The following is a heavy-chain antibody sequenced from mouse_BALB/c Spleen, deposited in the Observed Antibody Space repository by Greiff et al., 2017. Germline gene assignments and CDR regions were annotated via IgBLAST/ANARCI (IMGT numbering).Heavy chain of an antibody. CDR1: GFSLTSYG. CDR2: IWAGGST. Sequence: QVQLKQSGPGLVAPSQSLSITCTVSGFSLTSYGVHWVRQPPGKGLEWLGVIWAGGSTNYNSALMSRLSISKDNSKSQVFLKMNSLQTDDTAMYYCAREGYYDGYYGAMDYWGQGTSVAVSS. CDR3: AREGYYDGYYGAMDY. J-gene: IGHJ4*01. D-gene: IGHD2-3*01. V-gene: IGHV2-9*02.